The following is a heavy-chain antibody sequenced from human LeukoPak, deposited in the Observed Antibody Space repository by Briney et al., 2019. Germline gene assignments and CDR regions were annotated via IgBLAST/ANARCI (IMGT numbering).Heavy chain of an antibody. CDR3: ARPYSSGYWYFDL. CDR2: IYYSGST. CDR1: GGSISSYY. Sequence: SETLSLTCTVSGGSISSYYWSWIRQPPGKGLEWIGYIYYSGSTNYNPSLKSRVTISVDTSKNRFSLKLSSVTAADTAVYYCARPYSSGYWYFDLWGRGTLVTVSS. J-gene: IGHJ2*01. V-gene: IGHV4-59*08. D-gene: IGHD6-19*01.